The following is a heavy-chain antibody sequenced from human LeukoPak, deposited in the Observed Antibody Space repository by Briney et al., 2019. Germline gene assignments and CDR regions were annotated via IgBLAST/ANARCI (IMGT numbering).Heavy chain of an antibody. CDR1: GYTFTGYY. Sequence: ASVKVSCSASGYTFTGYYMHWVRQAPGQGLERVGWINPNSGGTNYAQKFQGRVTMTRDTSISTAYMELSRLRSDDTAVYYCARATRDTMIVVVTYYFDYWGQGTLVTVSS. D-gene: IGHD3-22*01. V-gene: IGHV1-2*02. CDR3: ARATRDTMIVVVTYYFDY. J-gene: IGHJ4*02. CDR2: INPNSGGT.